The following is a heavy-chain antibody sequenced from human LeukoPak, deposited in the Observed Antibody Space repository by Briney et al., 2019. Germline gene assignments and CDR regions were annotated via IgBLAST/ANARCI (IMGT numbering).Heavy chain of an antibody. J-gene: IGHJ4*02. CDR1: GFTVSSNY. CDR2: IYSGGST. CDR3: ARSSRELGGYAPWELMPPFDY. V-gene: IGHV3-53*01. Sequence: WGSLRLSCAASGFTVSSNYMSWVRQAPGKGLEWVSVIYSGGSTYYADSVKGRFTISRDNSKNTLYLQMNSLRAEDTAVYYCARSSRELGGYAPWELMPPFDYWGQGTLVTVSS. D-gene: IGHD1-7*01.